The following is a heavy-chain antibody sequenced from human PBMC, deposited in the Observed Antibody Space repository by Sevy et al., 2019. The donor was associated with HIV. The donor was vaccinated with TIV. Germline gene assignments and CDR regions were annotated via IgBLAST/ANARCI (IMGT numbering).Heavy chain of an antibody. Sequence: GGSLRLSCAASGFTFSTYAMHWVRQAPGKGLEWVAVISYDGGNKKYLDSVKGRCTISRDDSRNTLYLQLTSLRAEETVMYYCAGDSGYCGGDWYGAGGYWGQGTLVTVSS. CDR1: GFTFSTYA. D-gene: IGHD2-21*02. CDR3: AGDSGYCGGDWYGAGGY. CDR2: ISYDGGNK. V-gene: IGHV3-30-3*01. J-gene: IGHJ4*02.